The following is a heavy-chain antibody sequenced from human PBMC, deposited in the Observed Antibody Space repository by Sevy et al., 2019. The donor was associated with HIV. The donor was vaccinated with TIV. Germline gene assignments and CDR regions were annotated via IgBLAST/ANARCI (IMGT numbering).Heavy chain of an antibody. V-gene: IGHV3-21*01. D-gene: IGHD4-17*01. CDR2: ITSDGNDM. Sequence: GGSLRLSCAASGFSFRSYTMNWVRQAPGKGLEWVSSITSDGNDMYYADSVKGRFALSRDNAKKSLYLLLDSLRAEDTAVYYCARDQFTVTTSYGMDVWGQGTTVTVSS. J-gene: IGHJ6*02. CDR3: ARDQFTVTTSYGMDV. CDR1: GFSFRSYT.